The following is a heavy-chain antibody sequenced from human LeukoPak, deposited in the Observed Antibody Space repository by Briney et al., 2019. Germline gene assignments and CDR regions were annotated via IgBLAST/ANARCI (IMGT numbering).Heavy chain of an antibody. CDR3: ARTYYYDSSGYRLDY. Sequence: PSETLSPTCTVSGASVRNSTYYWGWIRQPPGKGLEWFGSLYYSGSTCYSPSLENRVTISLDTSKNQFSLKLSSVTAADTAVYYCARTYYYDSSGYRLDYWGQGTLVTVSS. V-gene: IGHV4-39*07. CDR1: GASVRNSTYY. D-gene: IGHD3-22*01. CDR2: LYYSGST. J-gene: IGHJ4*02.